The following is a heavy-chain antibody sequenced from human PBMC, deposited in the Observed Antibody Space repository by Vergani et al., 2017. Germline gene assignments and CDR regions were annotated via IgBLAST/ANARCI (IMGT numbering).Heavy chain of an antibody. CDR3: ARVGRSEGAGTFGAFDI. D-gene: IGHD6-19*01. CDR1: GFTFIMHA. CDR2: LSASDRRT. Sequence: EVQLLESGGDLVQPGGSLRLSCAASGFTFIMHAMSWVRQAPGKGLGWVSTLSASDRRTHYADSVKGRFTISRDISKNTLFLHMNSLRPEDTAVYYCARVGRSEGAGTFGAFDIWGQGTMVTVSS. J-gene: IGHJ3*02. V-gene: IGHV3-23*01.